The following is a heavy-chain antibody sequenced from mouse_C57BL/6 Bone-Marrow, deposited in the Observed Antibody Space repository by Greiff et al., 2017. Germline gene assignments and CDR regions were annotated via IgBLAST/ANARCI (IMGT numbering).Heavy chain of an antibody. V-gene: IGHV1-74*01. D-gene: IGHD1-1*01. CDR1: GYTFTSYW. CDR2: IHPSDSDT. CDR3: ALITTVVATEYYYAMDY. Sequence: QVQLKQSGAELVKPGASVKVSCKASGYTFTSYWMHWVKQRPGQGLEWIGRIHPSDSDTNYNQKFKGKATLTVDKSSSTAYMQLSSLTSEDSAVYYCALITTVVATEYYYAMDYWGQGTSVTVSS. J-gene: IGHJ4*01.